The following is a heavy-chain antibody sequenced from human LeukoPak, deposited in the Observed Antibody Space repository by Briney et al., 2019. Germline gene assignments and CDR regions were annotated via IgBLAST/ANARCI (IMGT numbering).Heavy chain of an antibody. D-gene: IGHD6-13*01. CDR2: ISVSVDST. V-gene: IGHV3-23*01. Sequence: PGGSLRLSCAASGFTFSSYGMSWVRPAPGKGLDWVSGISVSVDSTYYADSVKGRFTISRDNSKNTVYVQMTSLRADDTAVYYCARGSKTAGTIYSFDYWGQGTLVTVSS. CDR3: ARGSKTAGTIYSFDY. CDR1: GFTFSSYG. J-gene: IGHJ4*02.